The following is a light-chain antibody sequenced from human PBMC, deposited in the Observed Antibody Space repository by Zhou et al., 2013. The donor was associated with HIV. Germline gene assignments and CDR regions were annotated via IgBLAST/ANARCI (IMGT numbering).Light chain of an antibody. J-gene: IGKJ1*01. CDR3: QQYDKWPGT. Sequence: ETVLTQSPATLSVSPGETATLSCRASESVNTYLAWYQQKPGQAPRLLIYDASTRATGIPPRFSGSGSGTEFILTISSLQPEDFAVYYCQQYDKWPGTFGQGTKVDIK. V-gene: IGKV3-15*01. CDR1: ESVNTY. CDR2: DAS.